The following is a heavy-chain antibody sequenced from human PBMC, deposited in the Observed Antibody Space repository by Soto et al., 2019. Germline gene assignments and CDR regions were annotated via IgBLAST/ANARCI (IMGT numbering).Heavy chain of an antibody. Sequence: GGSLRLSCAASGYTFSSYWMHWVRQAPGKGPVWVSRITEDGSGTTYADSVKGRFTVTRDNAKNTMYLQMSGLGAEDTAVYHCVRGTNGWRGMDYWGQGTLVTVSS. CDR2: ITEDGSGT. CDR1: GYTFSSYW. V-gene: IGHV3-74*01. J-gene: IGHJ4*02. D-gene: IGHD2-8*01. CDR3: VRGTNGWRGMDY.